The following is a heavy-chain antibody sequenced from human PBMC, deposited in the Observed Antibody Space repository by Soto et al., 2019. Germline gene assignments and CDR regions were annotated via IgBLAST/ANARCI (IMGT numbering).Heavy chain of an antibody. D-gene: IGHD4-17*01. V-gene: IGHV1-18*01. J-gene: IGHJ4*02. CDR3: ARTLYGDNVDY. Sequence: NASGYTFTTYGITWVRQGPGQGLEWMGWISAYNGNTNYAQKVQGRVTMTTDTSTSTAYMELRSLRSDDTAVYYCARTLYGDNVDYWGKGTLVTVSS. CDR1: GYTFTTYG. CDR2: ISAYNGNT.